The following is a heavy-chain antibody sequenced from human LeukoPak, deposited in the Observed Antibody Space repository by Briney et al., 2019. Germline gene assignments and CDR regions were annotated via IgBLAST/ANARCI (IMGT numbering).Heavy chain of an antibody. D-gene: IGHD3-3*01. Sequence: GGSLRLSCAASGFISSSYSMNWVRQAPGKGLEWVSYISSSSSTIYHADSVKGRFTISRDNAKNSLYLQMNSLRDEDTAVYYCATREWLFRLDAFDIWGQGTMVTVSS. J-gene: IGHJ3*02. V-gene: IGHV3-48*02. CDR2: ISSSSSTI. CDR1: GFISSSYS. CDR3: ATREWLFRLDAFDI.